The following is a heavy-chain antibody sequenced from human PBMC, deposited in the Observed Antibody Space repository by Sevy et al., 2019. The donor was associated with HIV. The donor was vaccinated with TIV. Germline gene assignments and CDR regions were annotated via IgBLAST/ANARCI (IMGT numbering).Heavy chain of an antibody. J-gene: IGHJ4*02. Sequence: GGSPRLSCAASGFTFSSYAMSWVRQSPGKGLEWVSAISGSGGSTYYADSVKGRFTISRDNSKNTLYLQMNSLRAEDTAVYYCARAQVVQGYCSSTSCYASFDYWGQGTLVTVSS. D-gene: IGHD2-2*01. CDR1: GFTFSSYA. CDR3: ARAQVVQGYCSSTSCYASFDY. V-gene: IGHV3-23*01. CDR2: ISGSGGST.